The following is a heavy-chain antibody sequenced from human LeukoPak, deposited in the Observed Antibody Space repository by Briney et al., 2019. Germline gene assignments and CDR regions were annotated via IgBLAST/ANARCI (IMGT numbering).Heavy chain of an antibody. CDR2: INPNSGGT. J-gene: IGHJ4*02. D-gene: IGHD5-18*01. V-gene: IGHV1-2*02. CDR3: ATEVTD. CDR1: GYTFSGYY. Sequence: ASVNVSCRASGYTFSGYYMHWVRQAPGQGLEWMGWINPNSGGTKYAQKFQGRVTMTRDTSISTAYMELSRLRSDDTAVYYCATEVTDWGQGTVFTVSS.